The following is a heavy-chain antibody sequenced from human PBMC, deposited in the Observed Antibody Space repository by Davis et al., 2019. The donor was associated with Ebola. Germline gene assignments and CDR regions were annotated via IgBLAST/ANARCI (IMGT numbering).Heavy chain of an antibody. J-gene: IGHJ6*02. CDR2: IIPILGIA. Sequence: AASVKVSCKASGGTFSSYAISWVRQAPGQGLEWMGRIIPILGIANYAQKFQGRVTITADKSTSTAYMELSSLRSEDTAVYYCAREGIAAAGVYYYGMDVWGQGTTVTVSS. CDR1: GGTFSSYA. CDR3: AREGIAAAGVYYYGMDV. V-gene: IGHV1-69*04. D-gene: IGHD6-13*01.